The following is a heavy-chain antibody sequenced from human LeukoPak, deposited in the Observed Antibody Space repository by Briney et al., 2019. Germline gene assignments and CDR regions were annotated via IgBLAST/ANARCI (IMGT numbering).Heavy chain of an antibody. V-gene: IGHV4-4*02. J-gene: IGHJ4*02. CDR2: IYHSGSA. D-gene: IGHD3-9*01. CDR3: ARDFFGSTFDWLLDY. Sequence: SETLSFTCAVSGGSISSSNWWSWVRQPPGKGLEWIGEIYHSGSANYNPSLKSRVTISVDKSKNQFSLKLSSVTAADTAVYYCARDFFGSTFDWLLDYWGQGTLVTVSS. CDR1: GGSISSSNW.